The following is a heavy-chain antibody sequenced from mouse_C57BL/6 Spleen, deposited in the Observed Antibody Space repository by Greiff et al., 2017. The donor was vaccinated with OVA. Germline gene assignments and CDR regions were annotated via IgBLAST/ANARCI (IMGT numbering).Heavy chain of an antibody. CDR1: GYTFTDYY. CDR3: AGGGVGRYFDV. D-gene: IGHD4-1*01. J-gene: IGHJ1*03. V-gene: IGHV1-76*01. Sequence: QVQLQQSGAELVRPGASVKLSCKASGYTFTDYYINWVKQRPVQGLEWIARIYPGSGNTYYNEKFKGKATLTAEKSSSTAYMQHSSLTSEDSAVYFCAGGGVGRYFDVWGTGTTVTVSS. CDR2: IYPGSGNT.